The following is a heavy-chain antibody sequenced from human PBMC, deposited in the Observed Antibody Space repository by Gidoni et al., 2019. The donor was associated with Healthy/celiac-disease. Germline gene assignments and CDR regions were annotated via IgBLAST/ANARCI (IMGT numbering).Heavy chain of an antibody. D-gene: IGHD2-2*01. CDR2: IIPILGIA. CDR3: ARERGAVLGYCSSTSCFNGMDV. V-gene: IGHV1-69*08. J-gene: IGHJ6*02. Sequence: QVQLVQSGAEVKKPGSSVKVSCKAYGGTFSSYTISLVRQAPGQGREWMGRIIPILGIANYAQKFQGRVTITADKSTSTAYMELSSLRSEDTAVYDCARERGAVLGYCSSTSCFNGMDVWGQGTTVTVSS. CDR1: GGTFSSYT.